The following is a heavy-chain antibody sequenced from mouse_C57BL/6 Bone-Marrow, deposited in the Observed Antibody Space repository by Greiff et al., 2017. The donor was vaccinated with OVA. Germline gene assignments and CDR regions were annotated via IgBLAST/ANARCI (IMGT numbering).Heavy chain of an antibody. CDR1: GFTFSDYY. CDR2: INYDGSST. J-gene: IGHJ1*03. D-gene: IGHD4-1*01. V-gene: IGHV5-16*01. Sequence: EVQLVESEGGLVQPGSSMKLSCTASGFTFSDYYMAWVRQVPEKGLEWVANINYDGSSTYYLDSLKSRFIISRDNAKNILYLQMSSLKSEDTATYYCAREELAPAWYFDVWGTGTTVTVSS. CDR3: AREELAPAWYFDV.